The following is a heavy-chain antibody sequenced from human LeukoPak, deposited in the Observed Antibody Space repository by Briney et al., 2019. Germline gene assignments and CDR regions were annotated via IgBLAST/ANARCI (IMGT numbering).Heavy chain of an antibody. CDR2: IFSSEST. CDR1: GGSLSSYY. Sequence: SETLSLTCSVSGGSLSSYYWSWIRQSPGKGLEWIGYIFSSESTNYNPSLKSRVTMSVDTSKNQFSLKLTSVTAADTAIYYCVRHYCSSTRCYSFSDWGQGTLVTVSS. J-gene: IGHJ4*02. D-gene: IGHD2-2*01. CDR3: VRHYCSSTRCYSFSD. V-gene: IGHV4-59*08.